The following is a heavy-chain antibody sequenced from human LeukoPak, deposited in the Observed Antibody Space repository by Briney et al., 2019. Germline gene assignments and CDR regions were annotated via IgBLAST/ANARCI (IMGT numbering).Heavy chain of an antibody. CDR2: INPGDSDT. D-gene: IGHD6-13*01. CDR1: GYSCPSFW. J-gene: IGHJ4*02. V-gene: IGHV5-51*01. Sequence: GESLKISCKGSGYSCPSFWIGWVRQMPGKGLEWMGIINPGDSDTRYSPSFEGQVTIPADKSITTAYLQWSSLKASDTAMYYCASSITAAGKPFDYWGQGTLVTVSS. CDR3: ASSITAAGKPFDY.